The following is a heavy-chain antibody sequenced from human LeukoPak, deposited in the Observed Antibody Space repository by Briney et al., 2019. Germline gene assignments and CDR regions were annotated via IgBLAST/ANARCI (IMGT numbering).Heavy chain of an antibody. CDR1: GFTFSSYD. J-gene: IGHJ4*02. Sequence: GGSLRLSCAASGFTFSSYDMHWVRQAPGMGLEWVALISFDGSSKYYADSVKGRFTISRDNSRNTLYLQMNSLRAEDTAVYYCARVVDHDYGDYYLDYWGQGTLVTVSS. CDR2: ISFDGSSK. D-gene: IGHD4-17*01. CDR3: ARVVDHDYGDYYLDY. V-gene: IGHV3-30*03.